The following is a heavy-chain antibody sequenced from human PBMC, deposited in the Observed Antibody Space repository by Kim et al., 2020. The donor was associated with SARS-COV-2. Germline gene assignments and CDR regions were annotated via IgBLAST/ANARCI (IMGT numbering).Heavy chain of an antibody. CDR2: RGPDGVNE. Sequence: GGSLRLSCAASGFTFSSYGMHWVLRAPGTGLECVAVRGPDGVNEYDADAVKGRLTISRDTSKNTLYLQMNSLRAEDTAVYYCAKVRRDYYDSSGYYYIVDYYGMDVWGQGTTVTVSS. J-gene: IGHJ6*02. CDR1: GFTFSSYG. CDR3: AKVRRDYYDSSGYYYIVDYYGMDV. V-gene: IGHV3-33*06. D-gene: IGHD3-22*01.